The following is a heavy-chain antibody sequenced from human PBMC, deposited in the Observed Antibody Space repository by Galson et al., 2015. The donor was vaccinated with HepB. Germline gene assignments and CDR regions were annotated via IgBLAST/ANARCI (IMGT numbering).Heavy chain of an antibody. CDR1: GFTFNNYD. D-gene: IGHD1-1*01. J-gene: IGHJ2*01. CDR2: IGTGGGP. Sequence: SLRLSCAASGFTFNNYDFHWVRQTAGKGLEWVSGIGTGGGPNYPDAVKGRFTISRENAQNSVFLQMNSLRDGDTAVYYCARGSGTPGNWYFDLWGRGTVVIVSS. V-gene: IGHV3-13*05. CDR3: ARGSGTPGNWYFDL.